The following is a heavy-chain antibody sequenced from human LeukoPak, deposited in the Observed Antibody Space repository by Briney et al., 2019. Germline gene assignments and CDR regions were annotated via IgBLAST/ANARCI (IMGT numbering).Heavy chain of an antibody. Sequence: ASVKDSCKASGYTFSSYAMHWVRQAPGQRLEWMGWINAGNGNTKYSQKFQGRVTITRDTSASTAYMELSSLRSEDTAVYYCACSVTTQFQGDYWGQGTLVTVSS. D-gene: IGHD4-17*01. CDR3: ACSVTTQFQGDY. J-gene: IGHJ4*02. CDR1: GYTFSSYA. CDR2: INAGNGNT. V-gene: IGHV1-3*01.